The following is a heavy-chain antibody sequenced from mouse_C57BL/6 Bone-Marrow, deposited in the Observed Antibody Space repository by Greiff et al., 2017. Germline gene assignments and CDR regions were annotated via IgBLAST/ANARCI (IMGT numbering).Heavy chain of an antibody. CDR1: GYSFTGYF. D-gene: IGHD2-2*01. Sequence: EVQLVESGPELVKPGDSVKISCKASGYSFTGYFMNWVMQSHGKSLEWIGRINPYNGDTFYNQKFKGKATLTVDKSSSTAHMELRSLTSEDSAVYYCARGIYGYDGTFDYWGQGTTLTVSS. CDR3: ARGIYGYDGTFDY. CDR2: INPYNGDT. J-gene: IGHJ2*01. V-gene: IGHV1-20*01.